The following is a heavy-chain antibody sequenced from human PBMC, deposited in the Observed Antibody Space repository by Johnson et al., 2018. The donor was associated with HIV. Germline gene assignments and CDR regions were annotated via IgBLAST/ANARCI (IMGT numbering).Heavy chain of an antibody. Sequence: VQLVESGGGLVQPGRSLRLSCTASGFSFGDYAVTWVRQAPGKGLEWVGFIRTKAFGGTTDYAASVRGRFTLSRDDSNSITYLQMNSLRAEDTAVYYCALKQLVTMDDAFDIWGQGTMVTVSS. CDR3: ALKQLVTMDDAFDI. V-gene: IGHV3-49*04. CDR1: GFSFGDYA. J-gene: IGHJ3*02. D-gene: IGHD6-13*01. CDR2: IRTKAFGGTT.